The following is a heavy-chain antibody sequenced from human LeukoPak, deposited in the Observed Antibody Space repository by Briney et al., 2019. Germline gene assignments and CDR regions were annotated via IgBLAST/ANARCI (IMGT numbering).Heavy chain of an antibody. CDR1: GFTVSSNY. J-gene: IGHJ4*02. Sequence: GGSLRLSCAASGFTVSSNYMSWVRQAPGKGLEWVSVIYSDGSTYYADSVKGRFTISRDNSKNTLYLQMNSLRAEDTAVYYCARADLLWFGELSQPIDYWGQGTLVTVSS. D-gene: IGHD3-10*01. CDR3: ARADLLWFGELSQPIDY. V-gene: IGHV3-66*01. CDR2: IYSDGST.